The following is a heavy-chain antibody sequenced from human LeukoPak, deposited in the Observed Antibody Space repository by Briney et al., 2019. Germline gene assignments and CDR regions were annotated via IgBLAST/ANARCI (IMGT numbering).Heavy chain of an antibody. D-gene: IGHD3-22*01. CDR3: ARSSFRTYYYDSSAHH. J-gene: IGHJ5*02. CDR2: ISYDGSNK. V-gene: IGHV3-30-3*01. CDR1: GFTFSSYA. Sequence: GGSLRLSCAASGFTFSSYAMSWVRQAPGKGLEWVAVISYDGSNKYYADSVKGRFTISRDNSKNTPYLQMNSLRAEDTAVYYCARSSFRTYYYDSSAHHWGQGTLVTVSS.